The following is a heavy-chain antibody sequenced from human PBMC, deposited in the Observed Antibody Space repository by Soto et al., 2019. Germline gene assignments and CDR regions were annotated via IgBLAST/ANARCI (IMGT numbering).Heavy chain of an antibody. CDR3: ARHSYSSSSQGYYYYGMDV. CDR1: GYSFTSYW. D-gene: IGHD6-6*01. Sequence: GESLKISCKGSGYSFTSYWISWVRQMPGKGLEWMGRIDPSDSYTNYSPSFKGHVTISADKSISTAYLQWSSLKASDTAMYYCARHSYSSSSQGYYYYGMDVWGQGTTVTVSS. CDR2: IDPSDSYT. V-gene: IGHV5-10-1*01. J-gene: IGHJ6*02.